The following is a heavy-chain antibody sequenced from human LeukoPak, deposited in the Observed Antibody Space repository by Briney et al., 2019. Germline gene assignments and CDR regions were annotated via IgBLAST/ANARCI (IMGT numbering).Heavy chain of an antibody. CDR2: TKDKAYSYTT. CDR3: ASIRGVFGY. CDR1: GFTFSDLF. D-gene: IGHD3-10*01. J-gene: IGHJ4*02. Sequence: PGGSLRLSCAVSGFTFSDLFMDWVRQAPGKGLEWVGRTKDKAYSYTTEYAASVKGRFTISRDDSKNLVYLQMNSLKTEDTAVYYCASIRGVFGYWGQGTLVTVSS. V-gene: IGHV3-72*01.